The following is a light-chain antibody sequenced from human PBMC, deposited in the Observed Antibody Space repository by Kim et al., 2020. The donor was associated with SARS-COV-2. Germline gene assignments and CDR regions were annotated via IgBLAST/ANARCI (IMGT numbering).Light chain of an antibody. CDR3: RSYTSNSILAV. CDR2: DVS. V-gene: IGLV2-14*03. J-gene: IGLJ3*02. Sequence: QSVTLPLHWKTPSLWSFYVCHLDQTTPSATPRLLLYDVSNRPSGVPNRFSGSKSGTSASLSSSGLQAEDEADYYCRSYTSNSILAVFGGGTQLTVL. CDR1: PSLWSFYV.